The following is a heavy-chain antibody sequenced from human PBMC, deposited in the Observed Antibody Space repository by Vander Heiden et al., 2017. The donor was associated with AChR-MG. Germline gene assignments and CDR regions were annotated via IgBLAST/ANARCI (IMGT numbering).Heavy chain of an antibody. V-gene: IGHV4-39*02. CDR1: GGSISSRSYY. D-gene: IGHD3-22*01. CDR2: VYYSGST. J-gene: IGHJ3*02. Sequence: QVQLQESGPGLVKPSETLSLTCTVSGGSISSRSYYWGWIRQPPGKGLEWIGSVYYSGSTYYNPSLKSRVTVSVDTSKNHFSLKLSSVTAADTAVYYCYYYYDSTDAFDIWGQGTMVTVSS. CDR3: YYYYDSTDAFDI.